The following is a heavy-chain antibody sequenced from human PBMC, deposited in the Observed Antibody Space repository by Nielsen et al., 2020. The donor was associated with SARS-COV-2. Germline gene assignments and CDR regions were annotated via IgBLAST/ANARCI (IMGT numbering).Heavy chain of an antibody. V-gene: IGHV5-10-1*04. CDR3: ARNTYGGSSDY. J-gene: IGHJ4*02. CDR1: GYSFTSYW. Sequence: GESLKISCKGSGYSFTSYWISWVRQMPGEGLEWMGRIDPSDSYTNYSPSFQGQVTISADKSISTAYLQWSGLKASDSAIYYCARNTYGGSSDYWGQGTLVTVSS. D-gene: IGHD4-23*01. CDR2: IDPSDSYT.